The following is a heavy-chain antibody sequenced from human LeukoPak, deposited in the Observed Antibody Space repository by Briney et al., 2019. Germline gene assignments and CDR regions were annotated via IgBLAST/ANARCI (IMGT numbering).Heavy chain of an antibody. D-gene: IGHD5-18*01. V-gene: IGHV4-61*01. J-gene: IGHJ4*02. Sequence: PSETLSLTCTVSGDSVSSGNYYLSWIRQPPGKGLDWITYMSPSGTTKYNPSLKSRVTISVDKSKNQFSLKLSSVTAADTAVYYCARGPSIQLWFYFDYWGQGTLVTVSS. CDR1: GDSVSSGNYY. CDR3: ARGPSIQLWFYFDY. CDR2: MSPSGTT.